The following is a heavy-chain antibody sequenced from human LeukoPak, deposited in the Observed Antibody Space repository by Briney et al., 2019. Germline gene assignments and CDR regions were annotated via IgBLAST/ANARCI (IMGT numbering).Heavy chain of an antibody. CDR1: GFSFVNNA. D-gene: IGHD1-1*01. J-gene: IGHJ4*02. CDR3: AKYINVPGTQLLGDY. CDR2: ICASGRCT. V-gene: IGHV3-23*01. Sequence: GGSLRLSCAASGFSFVNNAMGWVRQAPGKGLEWVSGICASGRCTFYAAPVRGRFTVSRDNFKNSLYLQMNNLRAEDTAVYYCAKYINVPGTQLLGDYWGQGALVTVSS.